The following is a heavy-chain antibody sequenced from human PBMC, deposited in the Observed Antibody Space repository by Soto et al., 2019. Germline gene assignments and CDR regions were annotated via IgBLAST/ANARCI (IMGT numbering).Heavy chain of an antibody. V-gene: IGHV1-58*01. J-gene: IGHJ3*02. CDR3: ARALGWQLDALDI. Sequence: ASVKVSCKASGFTFTSSAVQWVRQARGQRLEWIGGIVVGSDNTNYAQKFQERVTITRDMSTSTGYVEVSSLRSEDTAVYSCARALGWQLDALDIWGQGTLVTVSS. CDR1: GFTFTSSA. D-gene: IGHD6-13*01. CDR2: IVVGSDNT.